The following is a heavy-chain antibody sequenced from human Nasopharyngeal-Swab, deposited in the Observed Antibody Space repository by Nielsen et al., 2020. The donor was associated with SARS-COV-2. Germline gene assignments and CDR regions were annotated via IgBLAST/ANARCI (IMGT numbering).Heavy chain of an antibody. J-gene: IGHJ4*01. D-gene: IGHD4-11*01. CDR2: RKWNRGRK. CDR3: ARGTADYSTPSFDY. Sequence: LKISCAASGFTFGDYTMHWGRQAPGEGREWGAGRKWNRGRKGYADSVKGRFTISRDNAKNSLYLLMNSLRSEDTALYYCARGTADYSTPSFDYWAHGALVTVPS. CDR1: GFTFGDYT. V-gene: IGHV3-9*01.